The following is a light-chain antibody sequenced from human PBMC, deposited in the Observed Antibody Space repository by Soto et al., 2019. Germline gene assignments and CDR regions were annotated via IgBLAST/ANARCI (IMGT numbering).Light chain of an antibody. J-gene: IGLJ2*01. V-gene: IGLV2-14*01. Sequence: LTQPASVSGSPGQSITISCTGTSSDVGGYNYVSWYQQHPGKAPKLMIYEVSNRPSGVSNRFSGSKSGNTASLTISGLQAEDEADYYCSSYTSSSTLVVFGGGTQLTVL. CDR3: SSYTSSSTLVV. CDR2: EVS. CDR1: SSDVGGYNY.